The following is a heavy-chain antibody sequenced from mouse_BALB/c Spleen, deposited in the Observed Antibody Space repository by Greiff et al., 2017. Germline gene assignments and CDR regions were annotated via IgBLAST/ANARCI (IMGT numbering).Heavy chain of an antibody. V-gene: IGHV5-17*02. Sequence: EVHLVESGGGLVQPGGSRKLSCAASGFTFSSFGMHWVRQAPEKGLEWVAYISSGSSTIYYADTVKGRFTISRDNPKNTLFLQMTSLRSEDTAMYYCARSGYRYDVYYFGYWGQGTPLTVSS. CDR3: ARSGYRYDVYYFGY. CDR2: ISSGSSTI. D-gene: IGHD2-14*01. J-gene: IGHJ2*01. CDR1: GFTFSSFG.